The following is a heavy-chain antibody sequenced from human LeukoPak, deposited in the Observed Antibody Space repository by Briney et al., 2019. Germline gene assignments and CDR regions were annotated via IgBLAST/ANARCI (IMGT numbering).Heavy chain of an antibody. CDR1: GFTFSSYW. D-gene: IGHD7-27*01. V-gene: IGHV3-30*02. CDR3: AKGPLTGFDY. Sequence: GGSLRLSCAASGFTFSSYWMTWVRQAPGKGLEWVAFIRYDGSNKYYADSVKGRFTISRDNSKNTLYLQINSLRAEDTAVYYCAKGPLTGFDYWGQGTLVTVSS. CDR2: IRYDGSNK. J-gene: IGHJ4*02.